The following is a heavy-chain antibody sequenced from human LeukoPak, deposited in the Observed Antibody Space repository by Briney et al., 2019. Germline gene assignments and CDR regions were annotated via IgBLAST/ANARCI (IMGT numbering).Heavy chain of an antibody. CDR2: INPNSGGT. J-gene: IGHJ5*02. CDR1: GYTFTGYY. V-gene: IGHV1-2*02. CDR3: ARGGIVGALNWFDP. Sequence: GASVKVSCKASGYTFTGYYMHWVRHAPGQGREWMGCINPNSGGTNYAQKFQGRVTMTRDTSISTAYMELSRLRSDDTAVYYCARGGIVGALNWFDPWGQGTLVTVSS. D-gene: IGHD1-26*01.